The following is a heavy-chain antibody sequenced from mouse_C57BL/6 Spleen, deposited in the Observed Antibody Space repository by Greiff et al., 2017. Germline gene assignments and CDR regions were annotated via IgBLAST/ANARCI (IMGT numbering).Heavy chain of an antibody. D-gene: IGHD4-1*01. V-gene: IGHV1-26*01. CDR1: GYTFTDYY. CDR3: ASAPPGRWYFDV. Sequence: EVQLQQSGPELVKPGASVKISCKASGYTFTDYYMNWVKQSHGKSLEWIGDINPNNGGTSYNQKFKGKATLTVDKSSSTAYMELRSLTSEDSAVYYCASAPPGRWYFDVWGTGTTVTVSS. J-gene: IGHJ1*03. CDR2: INPNNGGT.